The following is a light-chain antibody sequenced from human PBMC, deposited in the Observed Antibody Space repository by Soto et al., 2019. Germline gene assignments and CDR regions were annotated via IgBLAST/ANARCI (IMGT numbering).Light chain of an antibody. Sequence: DIQLTQSPSFLSASVGDGVTITCRASQGISSYLAWYQQRPGKAPKLLIYAASTLQSGVTSRFSGSGSGTEFTLTISSLQPEDFATYYCQQFNSYPTFGGGTKEEIK. CDR1: QGISSY. V-gene: IGKV1-9*01. CDR3: QQFNSYPT. CDR2: AAS. J-gene: IGKJ4*01.